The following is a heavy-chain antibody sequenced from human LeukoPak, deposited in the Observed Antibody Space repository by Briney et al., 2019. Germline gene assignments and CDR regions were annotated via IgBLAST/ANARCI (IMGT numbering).Heavy chain of an antibody. CDR3: ARGGSYGGNSIGY. CDR1: GFTFSSYA. V-gene: IGHV3-23*01. CDR2: ISGSGGST. Sequence: PGGSLRLSCAASGFTFSSYAMSWVRQAPGKGLEWVSAISGSGGSTYYADSVKGRFTISRDNAKNSLYLQMNSLRAEDTAVYYCARGGSYGGNSIGYWGQGTLVTVSS. J-gene: IGHJ4*02. D-gene: IGHD4-23*01.